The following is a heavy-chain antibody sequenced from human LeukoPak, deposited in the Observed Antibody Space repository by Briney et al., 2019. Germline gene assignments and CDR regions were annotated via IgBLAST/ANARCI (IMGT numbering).Heavy chain of an antibody. V-gene: IGHV3-23*01. CDR1: GFTFSSYA. CDR2: ISGSGGST. Sequence: AGGSLRLSCAASGFTFSSYAMSWVRQAPGKGLEWVSAISGSGGSTYYADSVKGRFTISRDNSKNTLYLQMNSLRAEDTAVYYCTKRSGYDRMGHFDYWGQGTLVTVSS. D-gene: IGHD5-12*01. CDR3: TKRSGYDRMGHFDY. J-gene: IGHJ4*02.